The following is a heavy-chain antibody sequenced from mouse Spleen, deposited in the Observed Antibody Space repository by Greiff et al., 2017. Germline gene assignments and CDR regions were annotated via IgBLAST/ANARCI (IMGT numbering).Heavy chain of an antibody. D-gene: IGHD2-4*01. J-gene: IGHJ4*01. CDR1: GFSLTGYG. V-gene: IGHV2-6-7*01. Sequence: VKLVESGPGLVAPSQSLSITCTVSGFSLTGYGVNWVRQPPGKGLEWLGMIWGDGSTDYNSALKSRLSISKDNSKSQVFLKMNSLQTDDTARYYCAREIYYDYDGYAMDYWGQGTSVTVSS. CDR2: IWGDGST. CDR3: AREIYYDYDGYAMDY.